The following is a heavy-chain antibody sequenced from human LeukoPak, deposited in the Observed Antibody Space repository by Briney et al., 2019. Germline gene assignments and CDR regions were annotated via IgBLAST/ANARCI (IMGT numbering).Heavy chain of an antibody. CDR2: IKQDGSEK. V-gene: IGHV3-7*01. J-gene: IGHJ4*02. CDR1: GFTFSSYW. CDR3: AREDGYNYPPYFDY. Sequence: GGSLRLYCAASGFTFSSYWMSWVRQAPGKGLEWVANIKQDGSEKYYVDSVKGRFTISRDNAKNSLYLQMNSLRAEDTAVYYCAREDGYNYPPYFDYWGQGTLVTVSS. D-gene: IGHD5-24*01.